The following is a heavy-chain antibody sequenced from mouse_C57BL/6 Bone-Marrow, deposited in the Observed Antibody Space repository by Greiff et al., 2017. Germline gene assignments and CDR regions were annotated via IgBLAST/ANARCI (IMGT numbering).Heavy chain of an antibody. Sequence: EVKLQESGGGLVQPGGSMKLSCAASGFTFSDAWMDWVRQSPEKGLEWVAEIRNKANNHATYYAESVKGRFTISRDDSKSSVYLQMNSLRAEDTGIYYCTTTGLYYFDYWRQDTTLTVSS. CDR1: GFTFSDAW. D-gene: IGHD4-1*02. CDR3: TTTGLYYFDY. J-gene: IGHJ2*01. V-gene: IGHV6-6*01. CDR2: IRNKANNHAT.